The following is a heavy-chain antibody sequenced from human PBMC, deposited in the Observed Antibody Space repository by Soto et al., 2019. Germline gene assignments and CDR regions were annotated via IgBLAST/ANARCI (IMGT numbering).Heavy chain of an antibody. CDR1: GYSFTSYW. D-gene: IGHD2-2*01. Sequence: NKRGESLKISCTGIGYSFTSYWIGWVRQMPGKALEWMGIIYPGDSETRYSPSFQGQVTISVDKSITTAYLQWTSLQASDPGVYYCARGYCTTTICDPWFDPWGQGTLVTGSS. V-gene: IGHV5-51*01. CDR2: IYPGDSET. J-gene: IGHJ5*02. CDR3: ARGYCTTTICDPWFDP.